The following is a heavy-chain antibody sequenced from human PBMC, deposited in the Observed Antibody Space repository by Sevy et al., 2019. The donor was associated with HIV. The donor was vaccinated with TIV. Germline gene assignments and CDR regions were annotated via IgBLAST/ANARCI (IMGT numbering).Heavy chain of an antibody. V-gene: IGHV3-21*01. Sequence: GGSLRLSCAASGFIFSNYNMNWVRQAPGKGLEWVSSISSSSNDIYYADSVKGRFTISRDNAKNSLYLQMNSLRAEDTAVYYCARKMELLFPDYWGQGTLVTVSS. CDR1: GFIFSNYN. CDR2: ISSSSNDI. D-gene: IGHD2-21*02. CDR3: ARKMELLFPDY. J-gene: IGHJ4*02.